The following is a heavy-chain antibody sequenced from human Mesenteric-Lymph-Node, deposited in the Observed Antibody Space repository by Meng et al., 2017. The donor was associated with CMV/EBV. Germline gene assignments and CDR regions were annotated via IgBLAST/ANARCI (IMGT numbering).Heavy chain of an antibody. CDR3: AHRRLAAAPYYFDY. D-gene: IGHD6-13*01. V-gene: IGHV2-5*02. CDR2: IYWDDDK. Sequence: SGFSLSTSGVGVGWIRQPPGKALEWLAPIYWDDDKRYSTSLKSRLTITKDTSKNQVVLTLTNMDPVDTATYYCAHRRLAAAPYYFDYWGQGTLVTVSS. J-gene: IGHJ4*02. CDR1: GFSLSTSGVG.